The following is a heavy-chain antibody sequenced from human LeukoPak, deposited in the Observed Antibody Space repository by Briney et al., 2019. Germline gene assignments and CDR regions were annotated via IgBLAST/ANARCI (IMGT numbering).Heavy chain of an antibody. CDR3: ARRLTQCDCFDP. V-gene: IGHV6-1*01. CDR2: TYYRSAWYN. Sequence: SQTLSLTCAISGDSVSSNSVTWNWIRQSPSRGLEWLGRTYYRSAWYNDYAVSVRGRITVNPDTSKNQFSLHLNSVTPEDTAVYYCARRLTQCDCFDPWGQGILVTVSS. CDR1: GDSVSSNSVT. J-gene: IGHJ5*02. D-gene: IGHD2-21*02.